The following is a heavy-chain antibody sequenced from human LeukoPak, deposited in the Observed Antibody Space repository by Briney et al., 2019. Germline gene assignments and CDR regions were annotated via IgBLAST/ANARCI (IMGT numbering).Heavy chain of an antibody. CDR3: AKATGEYYDT. CDR1: GFTFSSYG. Sequence: PGGSLRLSCAASGFTFSSYGMHWVRQAPGKGLEWVAVISFDGSNKYYADSVKGRFTISRDNSKNTLYLQMNSLRAEDTAVYYWAKATGEYYDTWGQGTLVTVSS. D-gene: IGHD3-22*01. V-gene: IGHV3-30*18. CDR2: ISFDGSNK. J-gene: IGHJ4*02.